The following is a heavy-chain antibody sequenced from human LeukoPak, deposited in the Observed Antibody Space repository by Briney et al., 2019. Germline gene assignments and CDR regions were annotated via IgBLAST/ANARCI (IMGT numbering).Heavy chain of an antibody. D-gene: IGHD6-19*01. Sequence: PSETLSLTCTVSGGSISSYYWSWIQQPPGKGLEWIGYIYYSGSTNYNPSLKSRVTISVDTSKNQFSLKLSSVTAADTAVYYCARVSRGYSSGWSKYYYFDYWGQGTLVTVSS. CDR3: ARVSRGYSSGWSKYYYFDY. CDR2: IYYSGST. V-gene: IGHV4-59*01. J-gene: IGHJ4*02. CDR1: GGSISSYY.